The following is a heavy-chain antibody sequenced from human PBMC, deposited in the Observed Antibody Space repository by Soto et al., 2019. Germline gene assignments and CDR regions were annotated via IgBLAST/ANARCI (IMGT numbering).Heavy chain of an antibody. J-gene: IGHJ3*02. D-gene: IGHD5-12*01. CDR1: GGSISSGDYY. CDR3: AREDGGDGYNSVNGAFGI. CDR2: IYYSGST. Sequence: QVQLQESGPGLVKPSQTLSLTCTVSGGSISSGDYYWSWIRQPPGKGLEWVGYIYYSGSTYYNPSLKSRVTISVDTSKNQFSLELRAVTAADTAVYYCAREDGGDGYNSVNGAFGIWGQGTMVTVAS. V-gene: IGHV4-30-4*01.